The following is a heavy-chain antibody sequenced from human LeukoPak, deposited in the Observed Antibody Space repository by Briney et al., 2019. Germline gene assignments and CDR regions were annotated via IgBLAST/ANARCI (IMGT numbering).Heavy chain of an antibody. V-gene: IGHV3-23*01. CDR2: ISGSGVNT. J-gene: IGHJ3*02. Sequence: GGSLRLSCAASGFTFSNYAMTWVRQAPGKGLEWVSGISGSGVNTYYADSVKGRFTISRDNSKNPLYLQMNSLRAEDTALYYCARGPPVHAFDIWGQGTMVTVSS. D-gene: IGHD2-2*01. CDR3: ARGPPVHAFDI. CDR1: GFTFSNYA.